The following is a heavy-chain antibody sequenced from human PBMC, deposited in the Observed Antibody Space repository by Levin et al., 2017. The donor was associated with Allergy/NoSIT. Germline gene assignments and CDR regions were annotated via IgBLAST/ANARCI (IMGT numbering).Heavy chain of an antibody. D-gene: IGHD3-16*01. CDR1: GYTFTGYY. CDR2: INPNSGGT. Sequence: ASVKVSCKASGYTFTGYYMHWVRQAPGQGLEWMGWINPNSGGTNYAQKFQGRVTMTRDTSISTAYMELSRLRSDDTAVYYCARVGRFGDTPHGWFDPWGQGTLVTVSS. J-gene: IGHJ5*02. V-gene: IGHV1-2*02. CDR3: ARVGRFGDTPHGWFDP.